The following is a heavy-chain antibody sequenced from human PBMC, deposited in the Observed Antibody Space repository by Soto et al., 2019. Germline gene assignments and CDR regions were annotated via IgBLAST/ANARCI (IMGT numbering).Heavy chain of an antibody. CDR3: AGLEGPIDY. CDR2: IIPIFGTA. Sequence: SVKVSCKASGYTFTSYYMHWVRQAPGQGLEWMGGIIPIFGTANYAQKFQGRVTITADESTSTAYMELSSLRSEDTAVYYCAGLEGPIDYWGQGTLVTVSS. D-gene: IGHD3-9*01. J-gene: IGHJ4*02. CDR1: GYTFTSYY. V-gene: IGHV1-69*13.